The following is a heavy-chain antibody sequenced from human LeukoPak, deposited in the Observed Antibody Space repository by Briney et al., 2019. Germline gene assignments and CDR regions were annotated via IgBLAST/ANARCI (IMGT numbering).Heavy chain of an antibody. Sequence: GASLRLSCAASGFTFSSYAMSWVRQAPGKGLEWVSAISGSGGSTYYADSVTGRFTISRDNSKNTLYLQMNSLRAEDTAVYYCAKDRNSEYFDYWGQGTLVTVSS. D-gene: IGHD1-26*01. CDR2: ISGSGGST. V-gene: IGHV3-23*01. J-gene: IGHJ4*02. CDR1: GFTFSSYA. CDR3: AKDRNSEYFDY.